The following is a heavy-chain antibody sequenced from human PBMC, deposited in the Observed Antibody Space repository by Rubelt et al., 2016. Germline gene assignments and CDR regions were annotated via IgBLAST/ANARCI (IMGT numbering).Heavy chain of an antibody. D-gene: IGHD3-22*01. CDR3: VRKLYDGSGYFF. J-gene: IGHJ4*02. V-gene: IGHV4-39*01. CDR2: IDYNGGT. Sequence: QLQLQESGPGLVKPSETLSLTCTVSGGSTISNNYLWGWIRQPPGRGLEWIGHIDYNGGTYHNPSLQSRLTMSVDTSKKQISLSLSAVGAADTAIYYCVRKLYDGSGYFFWGQGTLVTVSS. CDR1: GGSTISNNYL.